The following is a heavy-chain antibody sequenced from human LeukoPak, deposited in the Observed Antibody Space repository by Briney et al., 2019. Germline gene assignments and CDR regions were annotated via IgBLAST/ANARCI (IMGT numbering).Heavy chain of an antibody. D-gene: IGHD6-13*01. Sequence: SETLSLTCTVSGDSISIYYWSWIRQPPGKGLEWIGYIYYSGSANYNPSLRSRVTMSIDTSKNQFSLRLSSVTAADTAVYYCAREIAAAGTRVDPWGQGTLVTVSS. CDR2: IYYSGSA. V-gene: IGHV4-59*12. J-gene: IGHJ5*02. CDR1: GDSISIYY. CDR3: AREIAAAGTRVDP.